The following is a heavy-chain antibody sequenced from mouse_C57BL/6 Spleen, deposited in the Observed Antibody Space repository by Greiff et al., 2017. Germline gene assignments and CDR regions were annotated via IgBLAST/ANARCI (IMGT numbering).Heavy chain of an antibody. Sequence: VQLQQSGAELVKPGASVKISCKASGYAFSSYWMNWVKQRPGKGLEWIGQIYPGSGSTNYNEKFKSKATLTVDTSSSTAYMQLSSLTSEDSAVYYCARYDYDYDGDAMDYWGQGTSVTVSS. J-gene: IGHJ4*01. CDR1: GYAFSSYW. V-gene: IGHV1-80*01. CDR3: ARYDYDYDGDAMDY. CDR2: IYPGSGST. D-gene: IGHD2-4*01.